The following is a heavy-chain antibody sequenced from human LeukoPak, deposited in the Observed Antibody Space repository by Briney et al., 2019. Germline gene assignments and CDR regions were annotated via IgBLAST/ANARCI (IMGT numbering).Heavy chain of an antibody. CDR2: ISYDGSNK. CDR1: GFTFSSYA. J-gene: IGHJ4*02. CDR3: ARGGLIGADY. D-gene: IGHD3-16*02. Sequence: PGGSLRLSCAASGFTFSSYAMHWVRQAPGKGLEWVAVISYDGSNKYYADSVKGRFTISRDNAKNTLYLQMNSLRAEDTAVYYCARGGLIGADYWGQGTLVTVSS. V-gene: IGHV3-30-3*01.